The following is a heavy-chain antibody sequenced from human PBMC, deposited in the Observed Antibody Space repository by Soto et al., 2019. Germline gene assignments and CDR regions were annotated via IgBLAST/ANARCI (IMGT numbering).Heavy chain of an antibody. CDR2: IYYSGST. CDR3: ARDQKLDY. V-gene: IGHV4-59*01. CDR1: WGSISSYY. Sequence: SETLSLTCTVSWGSISSYYWSWIRQPPGKGLEWIGYIYYSGSTNYNPSLKSRVTISVDTSKNQFSLKLSSVTAADTAVYYCARDQKLDYWGQGTLVTVSS. J-gene: IGHJ4*02.